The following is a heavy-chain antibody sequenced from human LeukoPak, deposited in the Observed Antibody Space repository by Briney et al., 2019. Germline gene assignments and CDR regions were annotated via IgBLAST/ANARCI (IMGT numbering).Heavy chain of an antibody. CDR3: ARAHYYAMDV. Sequence: SETLSLTCTVSGGFISSYYWSWIRQPPGKGLEWIGYIYYSGSTNYNPSLKSRVTISVDTSKNQFSLKLSSVTAADTAVYYCARAHYYAMDVWGQGTTVTVSS. V-gene: IGHV4-59*01. CDR1: GGFISSYY. CDR2: IYYSGST. J-gene: IGHJ6*02.